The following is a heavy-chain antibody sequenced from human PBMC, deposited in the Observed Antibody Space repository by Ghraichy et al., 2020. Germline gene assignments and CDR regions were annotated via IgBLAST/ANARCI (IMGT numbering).Heavy chain of an antibody. D-gene: IGHD2-21*01. J-gene: IGHJ5*02. CDR2: IHSDGST. CDR3: TSIAVMAPFDP. CDR1: GFSVSLNY. Sequence: GGSLRLSCAASGFSVSLNYMSWVRQAPGSGLEWVSIIHSDGSTYYADSVKGRFTISRDNSKNTVFLQMNSLRPDDTAVYYCTSIAVMAPFDPWGQGTLVTVSS. V-gene: IGHV3-66*01.